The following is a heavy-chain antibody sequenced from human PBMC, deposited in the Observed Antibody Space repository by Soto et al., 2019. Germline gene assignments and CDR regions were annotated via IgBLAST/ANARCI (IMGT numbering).Heavy chain of an antibody. D-gene: IGHD2-15*01. CDR1: GGSISSYY. V-gene: IGHV4-59*01. Sequence: PSETLSLTCTVSGGSISSYYWSWIRQPPGKGLEWIGYIYYSGSTNYNPSLKSRVTISVDTSKNQFSLKLSSVTAADTAVYYCARDLLYCSGCSCYSDAFDIWGQGTMVTVSS. CDR3: ARDLLYCSGCSCYSDAFDI. J-gene: IGHJ3*02. CDR2: IYYSGST.